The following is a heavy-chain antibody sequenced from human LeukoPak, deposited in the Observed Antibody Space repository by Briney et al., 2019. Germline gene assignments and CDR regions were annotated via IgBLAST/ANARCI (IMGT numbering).Heavy chain of an antibody. CDR1: GFTFSSYA. V-gene: IGHV3-30*04. D-gene: IGHD6-6*01. CDR3: ARGYSSSFWYYYYYGMDV. CDR2: ISYDGSNK. J-gene: IGHJ6*02. Sequence: GGSLRLSCAASGFTFSSYAMSWVRQAPGKGLEWVAVISYDGSNKYYADSVKGRFTISRDNSKNTLYLQMNSLRAEDTAVYYCARGYSSSFWYYYYYGMDVWGQGTTVTVSS.